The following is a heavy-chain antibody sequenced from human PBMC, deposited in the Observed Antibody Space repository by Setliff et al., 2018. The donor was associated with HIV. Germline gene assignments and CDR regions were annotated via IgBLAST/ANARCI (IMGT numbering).Heavy chain of an antibody. CDR1: GGSINSRSYY. J-gene: IGHJ5*02. Sequence: SETLSLTCTVSGGSINSRSYYWGWIRQPPGKGLEWIGSVYHTGSTYYNPSLKSRVTISVDTSKNQFSLKLNSVTAADTAVYFCARSDVLEFLEWSPEGCFDPWGRGTRVTVSS. V-gene: IGHV4-39*07. D-gene: IGHD3-3*02. CDR2: VYHTGST. CDR3: ARSDVLEFLEWSPEGCFDP.